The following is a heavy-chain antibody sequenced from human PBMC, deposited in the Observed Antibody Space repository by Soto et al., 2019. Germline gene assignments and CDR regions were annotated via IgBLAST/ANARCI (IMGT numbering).Heavy chain of an antibody. Sequence: EVQLVESGGGLVQPGRSLRLSCAASGFTFDDYAMHWVRQAPGKGLEWVSGISWNSGSIGYADSLKGRLTISRDNAKNSLYLLMISLRAEDTALEYCPKDAITMVRGVISYCGMDVWGQGTTVTVSS. CDR1: GFTFDDYA. D-gene: IGHD3-10*01. V-gene: IGHV3-9*01. CDR3: PKDAITMVRGVISYCGMDV. CDR2: ISWNSGSI. J-gene: IGHJ6*02.